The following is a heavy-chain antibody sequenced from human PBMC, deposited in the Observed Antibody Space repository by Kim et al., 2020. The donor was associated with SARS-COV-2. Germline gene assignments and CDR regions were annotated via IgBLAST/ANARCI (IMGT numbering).Heavy chain of an antibody. Sequence: SDKYYVDSVKGRFTTSRDNAKTSLFLQMNSLGAEDTAVYYCARGKYQGDVWGQGTTVTVSS. CDR2: SDK. D-gene: IGHD2-2*01. V-gene: IGHV3-7*03. CDR3: ARGKYQGDV. J-gene: IGHJ6*02.